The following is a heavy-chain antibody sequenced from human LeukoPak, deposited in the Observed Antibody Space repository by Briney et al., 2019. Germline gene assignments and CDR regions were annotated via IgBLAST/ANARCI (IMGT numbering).Heavy chain of an antibody. V-gene: IGHV4-39*01. J-gene: IGHJ4*02. CDR3: ARSQATAMVSYY. D-gene: IGHD2-2*01. CDR1: GGSLNISSYY. CDR2: IYYSGRT. Sequence: KPSETLSLTCTVSGGSLNISSYYWGWIRQPPGKGLEWIGSIYYSGRTYYNPSLKIRVTIFVDTSKNQFSLKLNSVTAADTAVYYCARSQATAMVSYYWGQGTLVTVSS.